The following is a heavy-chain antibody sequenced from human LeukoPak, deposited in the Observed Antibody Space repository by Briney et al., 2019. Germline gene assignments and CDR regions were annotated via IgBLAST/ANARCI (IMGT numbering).Heavy chain of an antibody. CDR2: ISGSGGST. D-gene: IGHD3-9*01. J-gene: IGHJ4*02. CDR3: AKQANYDILTGYFDY. Sequence: GGSLRLSCAASGFTFSSYAMSWVRQAPGKGLKWVSAISGSGGSTYYAASVKGRFTISRDNSKNTLYLQMNSLRAEDTAVYYCAKQANYDILTGYFDYWGQGTLVTVSS. V-gene: IGHV3-23*01. CDR1: GFTFSSYA.